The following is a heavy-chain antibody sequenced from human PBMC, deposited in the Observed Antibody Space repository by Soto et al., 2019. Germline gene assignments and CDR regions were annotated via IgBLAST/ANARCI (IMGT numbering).Heavy chain of an antibody. CDR2: ISWNSGSI. CDR3: AKDSTSGYCSSTSCSNWFDP. V-gene: IGHV3-9*01. J-gene: IGHJ5*02. D-gene: IGHD2-2*01. CDR1: GFTFDDYA. Sequence: GGSLRLSCAAPGFTFDDYAMHWVRQAPGKGLEWVSGISWNSGSIGYADSVKGRFTISRDNAKNSLYLQMNSLRAEDTALYYCAKDSTSGYCSSTSCSNWFDPWGQGTLVTVSS.